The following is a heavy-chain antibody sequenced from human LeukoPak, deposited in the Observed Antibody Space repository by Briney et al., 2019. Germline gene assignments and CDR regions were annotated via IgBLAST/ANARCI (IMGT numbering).Heavy chain of an antibody. CDR3: AIPSPITIFGVVTTSDDAFDI. Sequence: SETLSLTCTVSGGSISSYYWSWIRQPPGKGLEWIGYIYYSGSTNYNPSLKSRVTISVDTSKNQFSLKLSSVTAADTAVYYCAIPSPITIFGVVTTSDDAFDIWGQGTMVTVSS. J-gene: IGHJ3*02. D-gene: IGHD3-3*01. CDR1: GGSISSYY. V-gene: IGHV4-59*12. CDR2: IYYSGST.